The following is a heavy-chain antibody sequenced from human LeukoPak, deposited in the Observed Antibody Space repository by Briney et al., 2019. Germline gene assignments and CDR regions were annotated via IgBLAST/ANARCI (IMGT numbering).Heavy chain of an antibody. CDR1: GISFSNYS. CDR3: ARRAGAYSHPYDY. Sequence: GGSLRLSCAASGISFSNYSMNWVRQAPGKGLEWVSLISSSSRFIYYGDSVKGRFTISRDNAKKSLYLQMNSLRAEDTAVYYCARRAGAYSHPYDYWGQGTLVTVSS. D-gene: IGHD4/OR15-4a*01. CDR2: ISSSSRFI. J-gene: IGHJ4*02. V-gene: IGHV3-21*01.